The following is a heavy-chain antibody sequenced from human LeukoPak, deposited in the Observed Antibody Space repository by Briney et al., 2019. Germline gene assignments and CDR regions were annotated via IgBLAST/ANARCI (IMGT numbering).Heavy chain of an antibody. CDR3: VRGLDYDFWSGFDS. CDR2: ISGSGGST. Sequence: GGSLRLSCAASGFTFSSYAMSWVRQAPGKGLEWVSAISGSGGSTYYADSVKGRFTISRDNSKNTLYLQMGSLRPEDTALFYCVRGLDYDFWSGFDSWGQGTLVTVSS. CDR1: GFTFSSYA. D-gene: IGHD3-3*01. J-gene: IGHJ4*02. V-gene: IGHV3-23*01.